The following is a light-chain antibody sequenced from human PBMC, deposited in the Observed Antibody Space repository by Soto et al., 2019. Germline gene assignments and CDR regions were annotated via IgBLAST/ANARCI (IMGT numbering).Light chain of an antibody. J-gene: IGLJ1*01. CDR2: DTT. Sequence: QAVVTQAPSLTVSPGGTATLTCGSSTGAVTNGHYPYWFQQKPGQAPRTLIYDTTNRHAWTPARFSGSLLGGKAALTLSGAQPEDEAEYYCLLSYNGPYVFGTGTKVTVL. CDR3: LLSYNGPYV. CDR1: TGAVTNGHY. V-gene: IGLV7-46*01.